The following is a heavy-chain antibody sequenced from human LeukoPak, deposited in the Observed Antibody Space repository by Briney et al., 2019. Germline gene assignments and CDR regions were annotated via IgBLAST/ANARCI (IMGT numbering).Heavy chain of an antibody. Sequence: SETLSLTCTVSSGSITNYYWSWIRQPPGEGLEWIGYFYASGATNSNPSLKSRVTISVDTSKNQFSLKLSSVTAADTAVYYCARHGKGVTYFYTFDIWGQGTVVAVSS. CDR1: SGSITNYY. D-gene: IGHD2/OR15-2a*01. J-gene: IGHJ3*02. CDR2: FYASGAT. CDR3: ARHGKGVTYFYTFDI. V-gene: IGHV4-59*08.